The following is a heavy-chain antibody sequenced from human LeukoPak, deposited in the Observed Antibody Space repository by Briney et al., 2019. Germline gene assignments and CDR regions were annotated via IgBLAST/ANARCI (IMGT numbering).Heavy chain of an antibody. J-gene: IGHJ4*02. CDR3: ARDSGRYYFDY. V-gene: IGHV4-61*01. Sequence: SETLSLTCTVSGYSISSGYYWGWIRQPPGKGLEWIGYIYYSGSTNYNPSLKSRVTISVDTSKNQFSLKLSSVTAADTAVYYCARDSGRYYFDYWGQGTLVTVSS. CDR1: GYSISSGYY. D-gene: IGHD3-10*01. CDR2: IYYSGST.